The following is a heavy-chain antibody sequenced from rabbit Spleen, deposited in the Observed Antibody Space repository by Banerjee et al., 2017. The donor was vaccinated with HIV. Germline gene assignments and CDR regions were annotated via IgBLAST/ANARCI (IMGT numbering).Heavy chain of an antibody. CDR1: GFSFSNKAV. D-gene: IGHD4-1*01. V-gene: IGHV1S45*01. CDR3: ARAIVPWLGLTRLDL. J-gene: IGHJ3*01. Sequence: EQLLESGGGLVKPEGSLKLSCTASGFSFSNKAVMCWVRQAPGKGLEWIACINAVTGRPVYANWAKGRFTFSKPSSTTVTLQMTSLTAADTATYFCARAIVPWLGLTRLDLWGPGTLVTVS. CDR2: INAVTGRP.